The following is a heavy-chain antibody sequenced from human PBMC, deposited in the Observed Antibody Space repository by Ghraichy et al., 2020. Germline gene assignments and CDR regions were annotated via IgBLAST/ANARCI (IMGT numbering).Heavy chain of an antibody. Sequence: GGSPRLSCAASEFTFNAFAMHWVRQAPGKGLEWVAFISYDGRSTNYADSVKGRFAISRDNSRYTLHLQMNSLRAEDTAVYYCAKEGGTYFDSYYYGLNVWGQGTTVIVSS. V-gene: IGHV3-30*09. CDR1: EFTFNAFA. J-gene: IGHJ6*02. CDR3: AKEGGTYFDSYYYGLNV. D-gene: IGHD1-26*01. CDR2: ISYDGRST.